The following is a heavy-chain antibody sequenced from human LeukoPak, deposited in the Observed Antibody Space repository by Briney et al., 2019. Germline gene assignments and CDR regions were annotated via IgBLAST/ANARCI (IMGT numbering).Heavy chain of an antibody. CDR1: GGTFSSYA. Sequence: GASVKVSCKASGGTFSSYAISWVRQAPGQGLEWMGGIIPIFGTASYAQKFQGRVTITADKSTSTAYMELSSLRSEDTAVYYCAGHRPDDYGDPFDYWGQGTLVTVSS. V-gene: IGHV1-69*06. D-gene: IGHD4-17*01. J-gene: IGHJ4*02. CDR2: IIPIFGTA. CDR3: AGHRPDDYGDPFDY.